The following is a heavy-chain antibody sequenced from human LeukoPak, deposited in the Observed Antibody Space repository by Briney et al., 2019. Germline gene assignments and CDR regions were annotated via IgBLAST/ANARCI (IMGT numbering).Heavy chain of an antibody. CDR1: GGSISSGDYY. D-gene: IGHD1-26*01. Sequence: PSQTLSLTCTVSGGSISSGDYYWSWIRQPPGKGLEWIGYIYYSGSTNHSPSLKRRVTISLDTSKNPSSLKPSSVTAADMAVYYCARFIAGFDYWGQGTLVTVPS. J-gene: IGHJ4*02. CDR3: ARFIAGFDY. V-gene: IGHV4-30-4*01. CDR2: IYYSGST.